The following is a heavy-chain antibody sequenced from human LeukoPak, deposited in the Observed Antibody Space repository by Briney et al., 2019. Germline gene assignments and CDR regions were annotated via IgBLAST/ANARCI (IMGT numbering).Heavy chain of an antibody. V-gene: IGHV3-49*04. J-gene: IGHJ4*02. CDR3: TRVSLVAASVFFDY. Sequence: PGGSLRLSCTASGFTFGDYAMSWVRQAPGKGLEWVSFIRSKAYGGITEYAASVKGRFTISRDDSKSIAYLQMNSLKTEDTAVYYCTRVSLVAASVFFDYWGQGTLVTVSS. D-gene: IGHD2-15*01. CDR1: GFTFGDYA. CDR2: IRSKAYGGIT.